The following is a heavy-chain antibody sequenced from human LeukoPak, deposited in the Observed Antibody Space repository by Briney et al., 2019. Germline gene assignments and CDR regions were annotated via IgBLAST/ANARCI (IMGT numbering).Heavy chain of an antibody. CDR3: ARPHYYGSGSYYKNYYCYYMDV. V-gene: IGHV4-34*01. J-gene: IGHJ6*03. D-gene: IGHD3-10*01. CDR2: INHSGST. Sequence: PSETLSLTCAVYGGSFSGYYWSWIRQPPGKGLEWIGEINHSGSTNYNPSLKSRVTISVDTSKNQFSLKLSSVTAADTAVYYCARPHYYGSGSYYKNYYCYYMDVWGKGTTVTVSS. CDR1: GGSFSGYY.